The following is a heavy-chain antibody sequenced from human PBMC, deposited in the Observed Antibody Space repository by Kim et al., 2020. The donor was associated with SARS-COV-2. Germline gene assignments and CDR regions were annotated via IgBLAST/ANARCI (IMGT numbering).Heavy chain of an antibody. J-gene: IGHJ4*02. CDR3: ARKAPRFVGFWSLGDFAD. V-gene: IGHV4-39*02. D-gene: IGHD2-8*02. Sequence: SETLSLTCSVSGASIKNSDSYWSWIRQSPGKGLEWIGSFSYSGTTYYNPSLKSRVTISVDTSNNHLSLTMRSATAADTALYYCARKAPRFVGFWSLGDFADWGQGTLVAVPS. CDR2: FSYSGTT. CDR1: GASIKNSDSY.